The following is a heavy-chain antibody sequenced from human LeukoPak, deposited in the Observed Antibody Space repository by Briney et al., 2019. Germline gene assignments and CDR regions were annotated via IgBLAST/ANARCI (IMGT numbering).Heavy chain of an antibody. CDR2: IKQDGSEK. CDR3: ASTREFGY. V-gene: IGHV3-7*01. Sequence: GGSLRLSCAASGFTFSSYAMSWVRQAPGKGLEWVANIKQDGSEKYYVDSVKGRFTISRDNAKNSLYLQMNSLRAEDTAVYYCASTREFGYWGQGTLVTVSS. J-gene: IGHJ4*02. CDR1: GFTFSSYA. D-gene: IGHD2-15*01.